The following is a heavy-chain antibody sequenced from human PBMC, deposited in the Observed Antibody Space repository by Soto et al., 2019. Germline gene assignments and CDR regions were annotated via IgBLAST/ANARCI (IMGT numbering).Heavy chain of an antibody. D-gene: IGHD6-19*01. CDR1: GGSFSGYY. Sequence: QVQLQQWGAGLLKPSETLSLTCAVYGGSFSGYYWSWIRQPPGKGLEWIGEINHSGSTNYNPSLKSRVTISVDTSKNQVSLKLSSVTAADTAVYYCARGQGIAVAGRDYFDYWGQGTLVTVSS. CDR3: ARGQGIAVAGRDYFDY. CDR2: INHSGST. J-gene: IGHJ4*02. V-gene: IGHV4-34*01.